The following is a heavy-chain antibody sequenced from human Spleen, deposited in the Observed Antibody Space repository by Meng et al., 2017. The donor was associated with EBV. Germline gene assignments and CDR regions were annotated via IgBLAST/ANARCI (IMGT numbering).Heavy chain of an antibody. D-gene: IGHD4-17*01. J-gene: IGHJ5*02. CDR3: ARGGGYGDYEGWFDP. CDR2: IYQSGSA. Sequence: HTLPLTCAVFGGSINNVGYSWSWIRQPPGKGLDWIGYIYQSGSAYYNPSLKSRVTMSVDMSKNQFSLKLSSVTAADTAVYYCARGGGYGDYEGWFDPWGQGTLVTVSS. CDR1: GGSINNVGYS. V-gene: IGHV4-30-2*01.